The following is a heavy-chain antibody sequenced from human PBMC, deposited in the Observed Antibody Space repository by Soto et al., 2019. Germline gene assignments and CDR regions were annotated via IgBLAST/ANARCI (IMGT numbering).Heavy chain of an antibody. CDR1: GFTFSSYG. CDR3: AKSQAPAGGMDV. D-gene: IGHD1-1*01. V-gene: IGHV3-30*18. J-gene: IGHJ6*02. CDR2: ISYDGSNK. Sequence: GGSLRLSCAASGFTFSSYGMHWVRQAPGKGLEWVAVISYDGSNKYYADSVKGRFTISRDNSKNTLYLQMNSLRAEDTAVYYCAKSQAPAGGMDVWGQGTTVTVS.